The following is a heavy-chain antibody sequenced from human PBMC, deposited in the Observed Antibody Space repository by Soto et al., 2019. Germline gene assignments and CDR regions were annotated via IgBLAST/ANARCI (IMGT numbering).Heavy chain of an antibody. D-gene: IGHD4-4*01. V-gene: IGHV4-30-4*01. CDR3: ARDSLGLGNSDLYYYYYGMDV. CDR2: IYYSGST. Sequence: SETLSLTCTVSGGSISSGDHYWSWIRQPPGKGLEWIGYIYYSGSTYYNPSLKSRVTISVDTSKNQFSLKLSSVTAADTAVYYCARDSLGLGNSDLYYYYYGMDVWGQGTTVTVSS. J-gene: IGHJ6*02. CDR1: GGSISSGDHY.